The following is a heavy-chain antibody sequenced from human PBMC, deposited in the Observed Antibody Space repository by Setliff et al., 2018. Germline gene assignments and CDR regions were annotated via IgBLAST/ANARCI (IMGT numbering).Heavy chain of an antibody. CDR2: AYYNGDS. J-gene: IGHJ6*03. V-gene: IGHV4-39*01. D-gene: IGHD3-10*01. CDR3: ARHVGTRSRGYNYYYYFMDV. Sequence: PSGTLSLTCTVSGGSLRGNAIFWGWIRQSPGKELEWIGSAYYNGDSYYNPSLKSRVTMSVDTSRNQFSLHLISVTAADTAVYYCARHVGTRSRGYNYYYYFMDVWGKGTTVTVSS. CDR1: GGSLRGNAIF.